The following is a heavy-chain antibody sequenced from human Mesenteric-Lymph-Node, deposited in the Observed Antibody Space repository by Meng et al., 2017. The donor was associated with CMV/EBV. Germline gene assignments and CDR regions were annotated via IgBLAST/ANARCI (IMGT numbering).Heavy chain of an antibody. CDR3: ARGGSKF. CDR1: GYTFTNYY. J-gene: IGHJ1*01. V-gene: IGHV1-46*01. Sequence: ASVKVSCKASGYTFTNYYMHWVRQAPGQGLEWLGFINPSGATTKYAQKFQGRVTMTTNISISTAYMELSGLTSDDTAVYYCARGGSKFWGQGTLVTVSS. D-gene: IGHD2-15*01. CDR2: INPSGATT.